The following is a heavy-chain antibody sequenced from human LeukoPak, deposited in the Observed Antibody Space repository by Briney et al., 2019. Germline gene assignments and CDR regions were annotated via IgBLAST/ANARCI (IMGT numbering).Heavy chain of an antibody. CDR2: ISSTSITM. CDR3: ARESILAVACDF. Sequence: PGGSLRLSCAASGFTFNRNNMNWVRQAPGKGLEWVSYISSTSITMYYADSVKGRFTISRDNAKNSLYLQMNSQSADDTAVYYCARESILAVACDFWGQGTLVTVSS. CDR1: GFTFNRNN. D-gene: IGHD6-19*01. V-gene: IGHV3-48*01. J-gene: IGHJ4*02.